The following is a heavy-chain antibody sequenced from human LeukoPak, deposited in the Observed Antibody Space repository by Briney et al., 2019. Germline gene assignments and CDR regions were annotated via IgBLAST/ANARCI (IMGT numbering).Heavy chain of an antibody. CDR3: AREKGSSWSDAFDV. V-gene: IGHV4-4*07. CDR1: GGSISSYY. D-gene: IGHD6-13*01. Sequence: SETLSLTCTVSGGSISSYYWSWIRQPAGKGLEWIGRIYTSGSTNYNPSLKSRVTMSVDTSKNQFSLKLSSVTAADTAVYYCAREKGSSWSDAFDVWGQGTMVTVSS. CDR2: IYTSGST. J-gene: IGHJ3*01.